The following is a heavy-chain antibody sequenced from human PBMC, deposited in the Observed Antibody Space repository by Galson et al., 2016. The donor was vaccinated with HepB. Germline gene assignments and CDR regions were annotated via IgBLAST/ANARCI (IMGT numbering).Heavy chain of an antibody. V-gene: IGHV1-2*02. D-gene: IGHD2-21*01. CDR1: GYTFTGYY. CDR2: INPNIGGT. Sequence: SVKVSCKASGYTFTGYYMHWVRQAPGQGLEWMGWINPNIGGTKYAQKFQGRVTVTTDTSISTAYMELSRLKSDDTAVYYCARDAAGDGAFDPWGQGTLVTVSS. CDR3: ARDAAGDGAFDP. J-gene: IGHJ5*02.